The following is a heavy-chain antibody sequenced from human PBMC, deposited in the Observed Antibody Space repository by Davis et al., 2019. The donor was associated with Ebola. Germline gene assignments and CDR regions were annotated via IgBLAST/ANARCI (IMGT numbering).Heavy chain of an antibody. CDR1: GYTLTTHA. CDR2: INAGNGDR. V-gene: IGHV1-3*01. CDR3: ARRRHGDWNNGFDV. J-gene: IGHJ3*01. Sequence: ASVKVSCKAFGYTLTTHAMHWVRQAAGQRLEWMGWINAGNGDRKWSQNFQGRLTITRDTSASTVYMELSSLRSEDTAVYYCARRRHGDWNNGFDVWGQGTLVTVSS. D-gene: IGHD1-1*01.